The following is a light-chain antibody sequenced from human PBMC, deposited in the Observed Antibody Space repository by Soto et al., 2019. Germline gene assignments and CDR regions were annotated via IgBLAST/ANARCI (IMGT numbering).Light chain of an antibody. CDR2: AAS. CDR1: QGISSY. J-gene: IGKJ1*01. CDR3: QQYYSSPPT. Sequence: AIRMTQSPSSFSASTGDRVTITCRASQGISSYLAWYQQKPGKAPKLLIYAASTLQSGVPSRFSGSGSGTDFTLTISCLQSEDFATYYCQQYYSSPPTFGQGTK. V-gene: IGKV1-8*01.